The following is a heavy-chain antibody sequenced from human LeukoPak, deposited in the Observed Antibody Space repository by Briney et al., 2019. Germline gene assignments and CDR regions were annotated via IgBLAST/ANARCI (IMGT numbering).Heavy chain of an antibody. CDR2: ISSSGSTI. J-gene: IGHJ4*02. Sequence: QPGGSLRLSCAASGFTFSSYEMNWVRQAPGKGLEWVSYISSSGSTIYYADSVKGRFTISRDDAKNSLYLQMHSLGAEDTAVYYCAKESLRVVPSATFDYWGQGTLVTVSS. V-gene: IGHV3-48*03. CDR3: AKESLRVVPSATFDY. CDR1: GFTFSSYE. D-gene: IGHD2-2*01.